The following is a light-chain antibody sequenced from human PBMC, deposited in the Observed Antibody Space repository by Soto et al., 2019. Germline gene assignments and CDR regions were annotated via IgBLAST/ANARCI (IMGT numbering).Light chain of an antibody. V-gene: IGLV2-14*03. Sequence: QSALTQPASVSGSPGQSITISCTGTSSDVGGYNYVSWYQHHPGKAPKLLIYDVSNRPSGVSNRVSGSKSGNTASLTISGLQAEDEADYYCSSYTTSSTHVIFGGGTQLTVL. CDR3: SSYTTSSTHVI. CDR2: DVS. CDR1: SSDVGGYNY. J-gene: IGLJ2*01.